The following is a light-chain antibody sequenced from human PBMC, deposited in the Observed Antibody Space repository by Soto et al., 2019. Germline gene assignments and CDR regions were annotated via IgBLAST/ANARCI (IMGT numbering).Light chain of an antibody. V-gene: IGKV1-8*01. CDR1: QGISSY. Sequence: AIRMTQSPSSLSASTVDRVTITCRASQGISSYLAWYQQKPGKAPKLLIYAASTLQSGVPSRFSGSGSGTDFTLTISCLQSEDFATYYCQQYYSYPFTFGPGTKVDNK. CDR2: AAS. CDR3: QQYYSYPFT. J-gene: IGKJ3*01.